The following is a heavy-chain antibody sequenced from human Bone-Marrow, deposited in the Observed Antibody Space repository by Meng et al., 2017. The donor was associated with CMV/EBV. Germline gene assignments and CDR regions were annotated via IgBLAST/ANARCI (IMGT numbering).Heavy chain of an antibody. J-gene: IGHJ6*02. D-gene: IGHD6-6*01. Sequence: GGSLRLSCAASGFTFSNYGMHWVRQAPGKGLEWVAFIRYDGSKEDYGDSVQGRLTISRDNSKNSLYLQMNSLRTEDTALYYCAKDFRGIAARRSYGMDVWGQGTTVTVSS. CDR3: AKDFRGIAARRSYGMDV. CDR1: GFTFSNYG. CDR2: IRYDGSKE. V-gene: IGHV3-30*02.